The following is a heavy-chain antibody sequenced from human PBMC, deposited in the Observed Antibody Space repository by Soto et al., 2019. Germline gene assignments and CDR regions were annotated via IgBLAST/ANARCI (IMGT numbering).Heavy chain of an antibody. J-gene: IGHJ4*02. D-gene: IGHD6-6*01. CDR1: GGTFSSYA. V-gene: IGHV1-69*05. CDR3: ARVEYSSSSEEY. CDR2: IIPIFGTA. Sequence: ASVKVSCKASGGTFSSYAISWVRQAPGQGLEWMGGIIPIFGTANYAQKLQGRVTMTTDTSTSTAYMELRSLRSDDTAVYYCARVEYSSSSEEYWGQGTLVTVSS.